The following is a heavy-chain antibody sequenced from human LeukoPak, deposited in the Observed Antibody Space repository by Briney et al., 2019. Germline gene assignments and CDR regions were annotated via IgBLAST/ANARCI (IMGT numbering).Heavy chain of an antibody. CDR2: ISSSGSTI. D-gene: IGHD3-10*01. V-gene: IGHV3-11*01. CDR1: GFTFSDYY. Sequence: GGSLRLSCAASGFTFSDYYMSWIRQPPGKGLEWVSYISSSGSTIYYADSVKGRFIMSRDNAKNSLYLQLTSLRAEDTAVYYCARSRITMVRGVIGKQYYFDYWGQGTLVTVSS. CDR3: ARSRITMVRGVIGKQYYFDY. J-gene: IGHJ4*02.